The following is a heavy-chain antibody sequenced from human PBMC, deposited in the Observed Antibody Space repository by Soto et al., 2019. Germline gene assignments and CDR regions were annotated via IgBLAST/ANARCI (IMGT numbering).Heavy chain of an antibody. CDR2: IKQDGSEK. D-gene: IGHD6-13*01. CDR1: GFTFRSYG. Sequence: QPGGSLRLSCAASGFTFRSYGMHWVRQAPGKGLEWVANIKQDGSEKYYVDSVKGRFTISRDNAKNSLYLQMNSLRAEDTAVYYCANFLYSSSWYTQYYYYGMDVWGQGTTVTVS. CDR3: ANFLYSSSWYTQYYYYGMDV. V-gene: IGHV3-7*05. J-gene: IGHJ6*02.